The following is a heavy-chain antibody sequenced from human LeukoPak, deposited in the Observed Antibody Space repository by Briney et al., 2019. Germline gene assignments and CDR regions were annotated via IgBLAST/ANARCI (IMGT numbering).Heavy chain of an antibody. CDR3: ARGGWTAFDY. CDR2: IYYSGST. D-gene: IGHD6-19*01. V-gene: IGHV4-59*01. Sequence: PSETLSLTCTVSGGSISSYYWSWIRQPPGKGLEWIGYIYYSGSTNYNPSLKSRVTISVDTSKNQFSLKLNSVTAADTAVYYCARGGWTAFDYWGQGTLVTVSS. J-gene: IGHJ4*02. CDR1: GGSISSYY.